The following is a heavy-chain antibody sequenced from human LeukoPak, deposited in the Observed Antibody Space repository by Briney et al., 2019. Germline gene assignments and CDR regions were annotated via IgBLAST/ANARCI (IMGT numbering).Heavy chain of an antibody. J-gene: IGHJ3*02. Sequence: GGSLRLSCAASGFTFSSYAMSWVRQAPGKGLEWVSAISGSGGSTYYADSVKGRFTISRDNSKNTLYLQMNSLRAEDTAVYYCAKGRFYYDSSGYYGDAFDIWGQGTMVTVSS. CDR1: GFTFSSYA. D-gene: IGHD3-22*01. CDR2: ISGSGGST. V-gene: IGHV3-23*01. CDR3: AKGRFYYDSSGYYGDAFDI.